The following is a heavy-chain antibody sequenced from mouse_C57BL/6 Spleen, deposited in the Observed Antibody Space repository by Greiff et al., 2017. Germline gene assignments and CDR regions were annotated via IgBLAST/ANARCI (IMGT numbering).Heavy chain of an antibody. D-gene: IGHD2-4*01. CDR3: ARGDDYDFDY. V-gene: IGHV1-20*01. J-gene: IGHJ2*01. CDR2: INPYNGDT. CDR1: GYSFTGYF. Sequence: EVQLVESGPELVKPGASVKISCKASGYSFTGYFMNWVMQSHGKSLEWIGLINPYNGDTFYNQKFKGKATLTVDKSSSTAHMELRSLTSEDSAVXYCARGDDYDFDYWGQGTTLTVSS.